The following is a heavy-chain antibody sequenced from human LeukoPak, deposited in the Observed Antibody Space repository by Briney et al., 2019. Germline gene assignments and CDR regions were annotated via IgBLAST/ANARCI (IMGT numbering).Heavy chain of an antibody. D-gene: IGHD3-9*01. CDR2: INHSGST. V-gene: IGHV4-34*01. Sequence: GSLGLSCAASGFTFSSYSMNWIRQPPGKGLEWIGEINHSGSTNYNPSLKSRVTISVDTSKNQFSLKLSSVTAADTAVYYCARHRGLRYFDWLSRKKQDNDAFDIWGQGTMVTVSS. CDR3: ARHRGLRYFDWLSRKKQDNDAFDI. CDR1: GFTFSSYS. J-gene: IGHJ3*02.